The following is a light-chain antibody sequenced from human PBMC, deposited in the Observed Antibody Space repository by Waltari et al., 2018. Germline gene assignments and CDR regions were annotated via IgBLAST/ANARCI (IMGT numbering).Light chain of an antibody. CDR3: GSYRYGSSLV. CDR1: SSEGGGDNF. Sequence: QSALTQPASVSGSPGQSIAISCAGTSSEGGGDNFVPRYQQQPGKAPKPMVYDDTKRPSGVSDRFYGSKSGNTASLTIAGLQAEDEGDYYCGSYRYGSSLVFGGGTRLTVL. CDR2: DDT. V-gene: IGLV2-14*03. J-gene: IGLJ2*01.